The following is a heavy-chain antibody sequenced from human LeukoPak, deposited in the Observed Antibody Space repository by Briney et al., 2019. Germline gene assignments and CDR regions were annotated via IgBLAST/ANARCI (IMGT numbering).Heavy chain of an antibody. CDR3: AREGIRSSDSSASYPLDY. CDR1: GYTFSSND. J-gene: IGHJ4*02. V-gene: IGHV1-8*01. CDR2: MNPHSGNT. D-gene: IGHD1-26*01. Sequence: ASVKVSCKASGYTFSSNDINWVRQATGQGLEWMGWMNPHSGNTGYAQKFQGRVTITRNSSISTAYMELSSLRSEDTAVYYCAREGIRSSDSSASYPLDYWGQGTLVTASS.